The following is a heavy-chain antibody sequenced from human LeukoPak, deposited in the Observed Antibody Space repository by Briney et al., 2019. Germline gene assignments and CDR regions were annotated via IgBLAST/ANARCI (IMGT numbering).Heavy chain of an antibody. CDR3: ARKDIPGTAHDY. CDR2: MNPNSGNT. CDR1: GYTFSSYD. D-gene: IGHD1-20*01. V-gene: IGHV1-8*01. Sequence: GASVKVSCKASGYTFSSYDINWVRQATGKGLEWMGWMNPNSGNTGYAQKFQDRVTMTRNTTIRTAYMELSSLRSEDTAVYYCARKDIPGTAHDYWGQGTLVTVSS. J-gene: IGHJ4*02.